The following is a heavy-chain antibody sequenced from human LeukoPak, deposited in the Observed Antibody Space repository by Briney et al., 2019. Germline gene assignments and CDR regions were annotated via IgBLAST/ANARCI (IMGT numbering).Heavy chain of an antibody. J-gene: IGHJ4*02. CDR2: IDPSDSEA. Sequence: GESLKISCKPSGYIFTSYWIGWVRQMPGKGLEWMGIIDPSDSEARYTPSFQGQVTISVDKSLTTAYLQWNSLKASDTAMYYCARQTAMGRSGDYWGQGTLVTVSS. V-gene: IGHV5-51*01. CDR3: ARQTAMGRSGDY. CDR1: GYIFTSYW. D-gene: IGHD5-18*01.